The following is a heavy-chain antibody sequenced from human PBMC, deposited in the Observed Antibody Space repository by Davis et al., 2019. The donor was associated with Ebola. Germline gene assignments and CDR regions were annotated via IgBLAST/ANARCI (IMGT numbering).Heavy chain of an antibody. CDR2: IKSKTDGGTT. V-gene: IGHV3-15*01. J-gene: IGHJ5*02. D-gene: IGHD2-8*02. Sequence: GESLKISCAASGFTFSNAWMSWVRQAPGKGLEWVGRIKSKTDGGTTDYAAPVKGRFTISRDDSKNTLYLQMNSLKTEDTAVYYCTGHYCTGGVCYRGWFDPWGQGTLVTVSS. CDR3: TGHYCTGGVCYRGWFDP. CDR1: GFTFSNAW.